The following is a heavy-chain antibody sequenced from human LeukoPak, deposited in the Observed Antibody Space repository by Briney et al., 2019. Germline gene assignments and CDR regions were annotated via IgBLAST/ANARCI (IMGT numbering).Heavy chain of an antibody. CDR2: IGTYNGDT. CDR3: ARDRGYNPDTFDI. J-gene: IGHJ3*02. CDR1: GYTFTSYG. D-gene: IGHD5-24*01. V-gene: IGHV1-18*01. Sequence: ASVKVSCKASGYTFTSYGFSWVRQAPGQGLEWMGWIGTYNGDTNYAQNLQGRVTMTTDTSTRTAYMELRSLRSDDTAVYYCARDRGYNPDTFDIWGQGTMVTVSS.